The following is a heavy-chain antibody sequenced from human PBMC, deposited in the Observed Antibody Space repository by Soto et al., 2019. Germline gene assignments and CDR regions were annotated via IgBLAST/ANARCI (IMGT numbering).Heavy chain of an antibody. CDR2: IYQRKTT. J-gene: IGHJ4*01. CDR1: CFSISSGFY. V-gene: IGHV4-38-2*01. D-gene: IGHD2-2*01. Sequence: SEILSLSCAVSCFSISSGFYWGWVRQPPGMGLEWIGSIYQRKTTNYSPSLKSRVTITIDTSKNHFSLTYRSVTAADAAVYYCTSCVSTACYHPRGQHFIDLWGQGTLVTVSS. CDR3: TSCVSTACYHPRGQHFIDL.